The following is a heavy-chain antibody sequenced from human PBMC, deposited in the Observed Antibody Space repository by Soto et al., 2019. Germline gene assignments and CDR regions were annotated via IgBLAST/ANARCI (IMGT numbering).Heavy chain of an antibody. D-gene: IGHD7-27*01. J-gene: IGHJ4*02. CDR3: AKEVSLGSTVDLGY. V-gene: IGHV3-23*01. Sequence: GGSLRLSCAASGFTFSIFAMSWVRQSPGKRLEWVSTISGSGGSTYYADAVKGRFTISRDNSMGTLYLQMKSLRAEDTAIYYCAKEVSLGSTVDLGYWGQGALVTVSS. CDR2: ISGSGGST. CDR1: GFTFSIFA.